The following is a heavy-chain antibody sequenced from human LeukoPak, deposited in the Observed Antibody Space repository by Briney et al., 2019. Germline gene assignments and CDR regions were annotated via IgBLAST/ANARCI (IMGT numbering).Heavy chain of an antibody. CDR2: INNSGGRT. V-gene: IGHV3-23*01. Sequence: GGSLRLSCAASGFTFSKYDMSWVRQGPGKGPEWVSGINNSGGRTYYADSVKGRFTISRDNSKNTLYLQMNSLRAEDTAVYYCAKTTPRVGYCSGGSCYLLFDYWGQGTLVTVSS. CDR3: AKTTPRVGYCSGGSCYLLFDY. CDR1: GFTFSKYD. J-gene: IGHJ4*02. D-gene: IGHD2-15*01.